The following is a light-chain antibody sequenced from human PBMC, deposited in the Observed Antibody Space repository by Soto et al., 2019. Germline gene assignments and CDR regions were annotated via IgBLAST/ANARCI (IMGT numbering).Light chain of an antibody. CDR3: AAWDDSLSAVV. J-gene: IGLJ3*02. CDR1: ISNLGSNF. Sequence: QSVLTQPPSASGTPGQRGVISWYGSISNLGSNFVYWYQQLPGAAPKLLISRNNERPSGVPDRFSGSKSGTSASLAISGLRSEDEADYHCAAWDDSLSAVVFGGGTKLTVI. V-gene: IGLV1-47*01. CDR2: RNN.